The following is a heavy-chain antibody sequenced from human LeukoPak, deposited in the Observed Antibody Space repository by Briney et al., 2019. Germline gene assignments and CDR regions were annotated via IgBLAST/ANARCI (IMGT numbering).Heavy chain of an antibody. D-gene: IGHD2-8*01. J-gene: IGHJ1*01. Sequence: ASVKVSCKASGGTFSSYAISWVRQAPGQGLEWMGGIIPIFGTANYAQKFQGRVTITADESTSTAYMELSSLRSEDTAVYYCARGKYVSEYFQHWGQGTLVTVSS. CDR2: IIPIFGTA. CDR3: ARGKYVSEYFQH. V-gene: IGHV1-69*13. CDR1: GGTFSSYA.